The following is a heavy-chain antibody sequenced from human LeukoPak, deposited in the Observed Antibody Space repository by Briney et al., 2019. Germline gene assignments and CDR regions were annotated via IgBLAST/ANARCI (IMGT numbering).Heavy chain of an antibody. V-gene: IGHV4-31*03. CDR3: ARSGSYYDSRAYYYVY. J-gene: IGHJ4*02. Sequence: SETLSLTCTVSGGSISSGGYYWCWIRQHPGKGLEWIGYIYYSGSTDYNPSLKSRVTISVDTSKNQFSLKLSSVTAADTAVYYCARSGSYYDSRAYYYVYWGQGTLVTVSS. D-gene: IGHD3-10*01. CDR1: GGSISSGGYY. CDR2: IYYSGST.